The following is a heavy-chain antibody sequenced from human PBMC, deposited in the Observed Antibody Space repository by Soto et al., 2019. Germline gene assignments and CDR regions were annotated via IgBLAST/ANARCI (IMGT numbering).Heavy chain of an antibody. V-gene: IGHV1-46*03. CDR3: ARAHYDSDAFDF. Sequence: VQLVQSGAEVKKPGASVMISCKASGYTFTTNFIHWIRQAPGQGLEWVGIISPGGGTTVYAQKFQGRVTMTRDTSTSTVYMELRNLRSEDTAMFYCARAHYDSDAFDFWGQGTMVIVSS. CDR2: ISPGGGTT. D-gene: IGHD3-22*01. CDR1: GYTFTTNF. J-gene: IGHJ3*01.